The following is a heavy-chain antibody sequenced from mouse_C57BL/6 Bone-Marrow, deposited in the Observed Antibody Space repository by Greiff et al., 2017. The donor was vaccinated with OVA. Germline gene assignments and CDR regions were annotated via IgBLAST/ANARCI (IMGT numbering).Heavy chain of an antibody. CDR1: GYSITSGYY. Sequence: EVHLVESGPGLVKPSQSLSLTCSVTGYSITSGYYWNWIRQFPGNKLEWMGYISYDGSNNYNPSLKNRISITRDTSKNQFFLKLNSVTTEDTATYYCARDREAMDYWGQGTSVTVSS. J-gene: IGHJ4*01. CDR3: ARDREAMDY. V-gene: IGHV3-6*01. CDR2: ISYDGSN.